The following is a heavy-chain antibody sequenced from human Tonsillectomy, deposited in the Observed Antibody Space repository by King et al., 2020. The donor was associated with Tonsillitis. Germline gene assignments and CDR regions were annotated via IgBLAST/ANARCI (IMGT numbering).Heavy chain of an antibody. D-gene: IGHD6-19*01. CDR2: VDHSGST. CDR3: ASLAAVAANSAFDI. Sequence: VQLQESGPGLVKPSGTLPLTCAVSGGSISITKWWSWVRQSPGKGLEWIGEVDHSGSTNYNPSLKGRVTISLDKSKNLLSLNLSSVTAADTAVYYCASLAAVAANSAFDIWGQGTLVTVSS. CDR1: GGSISITKW. V-gene: IGHV4-4*02. J-gene: IGHJ3*02.